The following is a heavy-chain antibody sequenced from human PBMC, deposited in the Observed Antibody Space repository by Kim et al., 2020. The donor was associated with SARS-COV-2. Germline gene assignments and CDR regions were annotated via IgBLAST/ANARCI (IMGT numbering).Heavy chain of an antibody. D-gene: IGHD4-4*01. CDR3: AIGPRGTVISLIYYYYGMDV. CDR1: GGSFSGYY. Sequence: SETLSLTCAVYGGSFSGYYWSWIRQPPGKGLEWIGEINHSGSTNYNPSLKSRVTISVDTPKNQFSLKLSSVTAADTAVYYCAIGPRGTVISLIYYYYGMDVWGQGTTVTVSS. CDR2: INHSGST. V-gene: IGHV4-34*01. J-gene: IGHJ6*02.